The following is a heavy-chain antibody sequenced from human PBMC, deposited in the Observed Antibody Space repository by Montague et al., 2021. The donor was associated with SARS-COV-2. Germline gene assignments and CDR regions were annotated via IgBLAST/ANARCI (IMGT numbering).Heavy chain of an antibody. V-gene: IGHV4-61*02. CDR1: GGSISSGSYY. D-gene: IGHD3-22*01. J-gene: IGHJ4*02. Sequence: TLSLTCTVSGGSISSGSYYWSWIRQPAGKGLEWIGRISISGSTNYNPSLKSRVTISVDTSKNQFSLKLSSVTAADTAVYYCATELPGYYDDSGYYSAFDHWGQGTLVSVSS. CDR3: ATELPGYYDDSGYYSAFDH. CDR2: ISISGST.